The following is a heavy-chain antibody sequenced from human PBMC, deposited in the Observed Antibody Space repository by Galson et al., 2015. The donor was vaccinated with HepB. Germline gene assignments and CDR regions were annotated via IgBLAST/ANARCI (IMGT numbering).Heavy chain of an antibody. D-gene: IGHD3-22*01. V-gene: IGHV1-2*04. J-gene: IGHJ3*02. CDR2: INPNSGGT. CDR3: ARRSPYYYDSSPNPLCDAFDI. CDR1: GYTFTGYY. Sequence: SVKVSCKASGYTFTGYYMHWVRQAPGQGLEWMGWINPNSGGTNYAQKFQGWVTMTRDTSISTAYMELSRLRSDDTAVYYCARRSPYYYDSSPNPLCDAFDIWGQGTMVTVSS.